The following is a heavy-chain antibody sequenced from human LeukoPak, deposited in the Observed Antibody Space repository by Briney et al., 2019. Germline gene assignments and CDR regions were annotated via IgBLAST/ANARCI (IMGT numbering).Heavy chain of an antibody. V-gene: IGHV4-59*12. CDR1: GASISTYY. CDR2: IYYSGST. CDR3: ARDSRSGWGNWFDP. J-gene: IGHJ5*02. Sequence: SETLSLTCTVSGASISTYYWSWIRQPPGKGLEWIGYIYYSGSTNYNPSLKSRVTISVDTSKNQFSLKLSSVTAADTAVYYCARDSRSGWGNWFDPWGQGTLVTVSS. D-gene: IGHD6-19*01.